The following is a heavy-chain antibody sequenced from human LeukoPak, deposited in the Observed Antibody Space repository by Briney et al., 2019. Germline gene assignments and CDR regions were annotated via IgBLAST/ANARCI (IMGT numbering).Heavy chain of an antibody. Sequence: GGSLKHSCAASGFTFSSYWMSWVRQAPGKGLEWVANIKQDGSEKYYVDSVKGRFTISRDNAKNSLYLQMNSLRAEDTAVYYCAREGGGYCSSTSCLKYYFDYWGQGTLVTVS. CDR1: GFTFSSYW. CDR3: AREGGGYCSSTSCLKYYFDY. CDR2: IKQDGSEK. D-gene: IGHD2-2*01. J-gene: IGHJ4*02. V-gene: IGHV3-7*01.